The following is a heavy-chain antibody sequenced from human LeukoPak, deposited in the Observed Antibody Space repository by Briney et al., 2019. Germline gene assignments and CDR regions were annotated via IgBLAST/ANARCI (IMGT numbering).Heavy chain of an antibody. Sequence: SETLSLTCSVSGGSISSYYWSWIRQLPGKGLEWIGFIYYSGNTDYNSSLTSRVTISVVTSKNQFSLKLRSVTAADTAVYYCARSRIAGLFDYWGQGTLVTVSS. V-gene: IGHV4-59*01. CDR2: IYYSGNT. D-gene: IGHD2-15*01. J-gene: IGHJ4*02. CDR1: GGSISSYY. CDR3: ARSRIAGLFDY.